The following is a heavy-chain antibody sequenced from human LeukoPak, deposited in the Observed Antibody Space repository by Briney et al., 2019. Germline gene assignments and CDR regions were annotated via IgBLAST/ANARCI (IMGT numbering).Heavy chain of an antibody. Sequence: ASVKVSCKASGDTSSNYVVNWVRQAPGPGLEWMGRIIPFFGTTNYAQKFQGRLIMTADKSTNTAYMELSSLRSEDTAMYYCAKASNIYDILVSAFDSWGQGTLVTVSS. CDR1: GDTSSNYV. V-gene: IGHV1-69*06. J-gene: IGHJ4*02. CDR3: AKASNIYDILVSAFDS. CDR2: IIPFFGTT. D-gene: IGHD3-9*01.